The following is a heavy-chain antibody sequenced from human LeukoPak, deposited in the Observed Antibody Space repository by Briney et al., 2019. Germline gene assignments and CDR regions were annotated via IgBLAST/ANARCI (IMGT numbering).Heavy chain of an antibody. CDR1: GYTLTELF. D-gene: IGHD3-10*01. J-gene: IGHJ4*02. V-gene: IGHV1-24*01. CDR2: FDPEYGET. CDR3: ATEGRYGSGTYYMTY. Sequence: ASVKVSCKVSGYTLTELFIYWVRQAPGKGLEWMGGFDPEYGETMYAQKFQGRATMTEDTSTDTAYMELSSLKSEDTAVYYCATEGRYGSGTYYMTYWGQGTLLTVSS.